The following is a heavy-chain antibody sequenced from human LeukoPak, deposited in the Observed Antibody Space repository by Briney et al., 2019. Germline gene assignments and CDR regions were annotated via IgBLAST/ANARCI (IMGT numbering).Heavy chain of an antibody. D-gene: IGHD5-12*01. CDR3: ASSRGYDVGSYSDY. Sequence: ASVKVSCKASGYTFTTYTIHWVRQAPGQRLEWMGWINAGNDNTKYSQKFQDRVTITRDTSASTAYMELSSLRSEDTAVYYCASSRGYDVGSYSDYWGQGTLVTVSS. CDR2: INAGNDNT. V-gene: IGHV1-3*01. J-gene: IGHJ4*02. CDR1: GYTFTTYT.